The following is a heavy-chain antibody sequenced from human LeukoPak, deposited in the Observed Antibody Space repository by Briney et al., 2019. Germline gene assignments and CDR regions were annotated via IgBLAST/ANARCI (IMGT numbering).Heavy chain of an antibody. V-gene: IGHV3-30-3*01. CDR3: ARGPANYDFWSGYSPPYYFDY. CDR1: GFTFSSYA. CDR2: ISYDGSNK. Sequence: QPGGSLRLSCAASGFTFSSYAMHWVRQAPGKGLEWVAVISYDGSNKYYADSVKGRFTISRDNSKNTLYLQMNSLRAEDTAVYYCARGPANYDFWSGYSPPYYFDYWGQGTLVTVSS. D-gene: IGHD3-3*01. J-gene: IGHJ4*02.